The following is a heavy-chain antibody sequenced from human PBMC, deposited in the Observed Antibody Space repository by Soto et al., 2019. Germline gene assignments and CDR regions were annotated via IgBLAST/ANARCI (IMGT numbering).Heavy chain of an antibody. CDR1: GGSISSGDYY. Sequence: SETLSLTCTVSGGSISSGDYYWSWIRQPPGKGLEWIGYIYYSGSTYYNPSLKSRVTISVDTSKNQFSLKLSSVTAADTAVYYCAGVTSYYDSSGYYSGPDLYYYYGMDVWGQGTTVTVSS. V-gene: IGHV4-30-4*01. D-gene: IGHD3-22*01. J-gene: IGHJ6*02. CDR3: AGVTSYYDSSGYYSGPDLYYYYGMDV. CDR2: IYYSGST.